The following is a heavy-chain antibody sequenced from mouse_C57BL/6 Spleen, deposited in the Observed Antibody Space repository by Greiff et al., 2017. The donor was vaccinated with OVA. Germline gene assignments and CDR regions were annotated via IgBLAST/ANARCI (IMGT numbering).Heavy chain of an antibody. V-gene: IGHV6-6*01. Sequence: DVMLVESGGGLVQPGGSMKLSCAASGFTFSDAWMDWVRQSPEKGLEWVAEIRNKANNHATYYAESVKGRFTISRDDSKSSVYLQMNSLRAEDTGIYYCTGTTVVAYYAMDYWGQGTSVTVSS. CDR2: IRNKANNHAT. J-gene: IGHJ4*01. CDR3: TGTTVVAYYAMDY. D-gene: IGHD1-1*01. CDR1: GFTFSDAW.